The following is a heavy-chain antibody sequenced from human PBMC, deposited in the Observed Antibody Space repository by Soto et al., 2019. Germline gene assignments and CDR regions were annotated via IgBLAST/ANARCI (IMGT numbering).Heavy chain of an antibody. J-gene: IGHJ4*02. V-gene: IGHV1-18*04. D-gene: IGHD6-13*01. CDR2: ISAHNGNT. CDR3: ARGSYISSWYSLDY. CDR1: GYTXTSYG. Sequence: SXKVSCKASGYTXTSYGSRLVRQAPGQGLEWMGWISAHNGNTDYEQKFQGRVTMTTDTSMSTASMELRRLRSDDTAAYYCARGSYISSWYSLDYWGQGTLGTVSS.